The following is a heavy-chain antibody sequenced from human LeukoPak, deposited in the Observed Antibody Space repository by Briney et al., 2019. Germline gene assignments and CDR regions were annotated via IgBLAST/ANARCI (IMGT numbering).Heavy chain of an antibody. Sequence: KGLEWISVINNKAITYYANTVKCRFTISRDKSKNTLYLQINSLRADDTAVYYCARSFRVFCQAEDGIRGVSSVSAFLLNRSSDL. CDR3: ARSFRVFCQAEDGIRGVSSVSAFLLNRSSDL. CDR2: INNKAIT. D-gene: IGHD2-15*01. V-gene: IGHV3-53*01. J-gene: IGHJ2*01.